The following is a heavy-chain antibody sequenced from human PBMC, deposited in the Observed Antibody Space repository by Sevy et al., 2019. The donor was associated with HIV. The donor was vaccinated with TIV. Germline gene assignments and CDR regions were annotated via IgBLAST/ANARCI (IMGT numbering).Heavy chain of an antibody. CDR3: AKDRRYGDIGLFDY. D-gene: IGHD4-17*01. CDR2: ISGRGDTT. CDR1: GFTFSSYA. V-gene: IGHV3-23*01. J-gene: IGHJ4*02. Sequence: GGSLRLSCGASGFTFSSYAMSWVRQAPGKGLEWVSVISGRGDTTYYGDSVKGRFTLSGDNSRNTLYLQMNSLRVEDTAVYYCAKDRRYGDIGLFDYWGQGTLVTVSS.